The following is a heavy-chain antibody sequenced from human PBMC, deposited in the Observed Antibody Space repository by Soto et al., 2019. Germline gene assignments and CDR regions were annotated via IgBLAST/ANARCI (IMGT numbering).Heavy chain of an antibody. Sequence: SQTLSLTCAISGGSLSSNSAAWNWIRQSPSRGLEWLGRTYYRSKWYNDYALSVKSRITVTPDTSKNQFSLQLNSVTPEDAAVYYCARGRAADRGDWFDPWGQGTQVTVSS. CDR2: TYYRSKWYN. D-gene: IGHD6-13*01. CDR3: ARGRAADRGDWFDP. J-gene: IGHJ5*02. V-gene: IGHV6-1*01. CDR1: GGSLSSNSAA.